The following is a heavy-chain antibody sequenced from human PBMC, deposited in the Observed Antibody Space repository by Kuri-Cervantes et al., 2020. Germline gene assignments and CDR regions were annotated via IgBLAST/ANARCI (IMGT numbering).Heavy chain of an antibody. J-gene: IGHJ4*02. D-gene: IGHD1-26*01. V-gene: IGHV3-9*01. CDR1: GSTFDDYA. CDR3: ARVEWATIYFDY. Sequence: GGSLRLSCAASGSTFDDYAMHWVRQVPGKGLEWVSHLGWNSGSIAYTDFVKGRFTISRDNSKNTLYLQMNSLRAEDTAVYYCARVEWATIYFDYWGQGTLVTVSS. CDR2: LGWNSGSI.